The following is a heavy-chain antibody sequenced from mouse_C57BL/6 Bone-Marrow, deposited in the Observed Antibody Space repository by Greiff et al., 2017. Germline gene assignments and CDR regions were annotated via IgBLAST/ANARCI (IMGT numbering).Heavy chain of an antibody. CDR1: GFTFSDYY. D-gene: IGHD1-1*01. CDR3: ARDNGSRYFDY. V-gene: IGHV5-16*01. J-gene: IGHJ2*01. CDR2: INYDGSST. Sequence: EVKLVESEGGLVQPGSSMKLSCTASGFTFSDYYMAWVRQVPEKGLEWVANINYDGSSTYYLDSLKSRFIISRDNAKNILYLQMSSLQSEDTATYYCARDNGSRYFDYWGQGTTLTVSS.